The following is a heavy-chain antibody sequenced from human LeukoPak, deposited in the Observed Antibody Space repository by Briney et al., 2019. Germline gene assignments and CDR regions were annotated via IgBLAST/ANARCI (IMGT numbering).Heavy chain of an antibody. V-gene: IGHV4-30-4*08. Sequence: SETLSLTCTVSGGSVSSGYYYWSWIRQPPGKGLEWIRYIYYSGSTYYNPSLKSRVSISVDTSKNQFSLKLSSVTAADTAVYYCARDRYFIGFDYWGQGTLVTVSS. J-gene: IGHJ4*02. D-gene: IGHD3-9*01. CDR2: IYYSGST. CDR1: GGSVSSGYYY. CDR3: ARDRYFIGFDY.